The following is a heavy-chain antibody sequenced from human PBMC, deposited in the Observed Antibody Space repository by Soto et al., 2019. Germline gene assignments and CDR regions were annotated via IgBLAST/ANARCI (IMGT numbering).Heavy chain of an antibody. CDR3: ANPHRLYCGGDCYPFDY. CDR1: VFTVSSDA. CDR2: ISGSGGST. D-gene: IGHD2-21*02. Sequence: GGSLRLSCAASVFTVSSDAMTWVRQAPGKGLEWVSAISGSGGSTYYADSVKGRFTISRDNSKNTLYLQMNSLRAEDTAVYYCANPHRLYCGGDCYPFDYWGQGTLVTVSS. V-gene: IGHV3-23*01. J-gene: IGHJ4*02.